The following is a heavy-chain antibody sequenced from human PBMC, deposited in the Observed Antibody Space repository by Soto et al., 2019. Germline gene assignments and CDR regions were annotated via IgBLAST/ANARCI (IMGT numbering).Heavy chain of an antibody. CDR1: GFSLSTSGMC. D-gene: IGHD3-10*01. Sequence: SGPTLVNPKQTLTLACAFSGFSLSTSGMCVSWIRQPPGKALELLALIDWDDDKYYTTSLQTRLTISKDTSKNEVVLTLTNLDPVDRGTYYCARIVNYYGSGRNYFYGIDVWGPGTPVTVSS. CDR3: ARIVNYYGSGRNYFYGIDV. CDR2: IDWDDDK. J-gene: IGHJ6*01. V-gene: IGHV2-70*13.